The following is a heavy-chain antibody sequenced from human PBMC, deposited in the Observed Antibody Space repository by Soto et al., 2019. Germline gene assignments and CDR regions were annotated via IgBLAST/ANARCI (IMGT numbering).Heavy chain of an antibody. CDR1: GFTFISYA. CDR3: AKDLVVAATRPYYFDY. CDR2: ISGSGGST. Sequence: PGGSLRLSCAASGFTFISYAMSWVLQAPWKGLEWVSAISGSGGSTYYADSVKGRFTISGDNSKNTLYLQMNSLRAEDTAVYYCAKDLVVAATRPYYFDYWGQGTLVTVSS. V-gene: IGHV3-23*01. J-gene: IGHJ4*02. D-gene: IGHD2-15*01.